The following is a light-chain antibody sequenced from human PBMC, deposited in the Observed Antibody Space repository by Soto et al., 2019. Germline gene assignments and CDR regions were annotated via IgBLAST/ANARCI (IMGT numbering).Light chain of an antibody. V-gene: IGKV3-20*01. J-gene: IGKJ1*01. CDR3: KQYGATLWT. Sequence: EIVLTQSPGALSSSPGETITVYCRESQSVSSNYLAWYQQKPGQAPRLLVYGASSRATGIPDRFSGSGSGTDFTLTIIRLEPEDFAVYSCKQYGATLWTFGQGTKVDIK. CDR1: QSVSSNY. CDR2: GAS.